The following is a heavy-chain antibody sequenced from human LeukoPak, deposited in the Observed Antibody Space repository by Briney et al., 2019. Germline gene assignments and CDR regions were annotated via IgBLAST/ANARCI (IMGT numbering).Heavy chain of an antibody. J-gene: IGHJ5*02. CDR2: IYYSGST. CDR1: GGSISSSSYY. Sequence: SETLSLTCTVSGGSISSSSYYWGGIRQPPGKGLEGIGSIYYSGSTYYNPSLKSRVTISVDTSKNQFSLKLNSVTAADTAVYYCARDLLGYCSGGSCYWFDPWGQGTLVTVSS. CDR3: ARDLLGYCSGGSCYWFDP. D-gene: IGHD2-15*01. V-gene: IGHV4-39*07.